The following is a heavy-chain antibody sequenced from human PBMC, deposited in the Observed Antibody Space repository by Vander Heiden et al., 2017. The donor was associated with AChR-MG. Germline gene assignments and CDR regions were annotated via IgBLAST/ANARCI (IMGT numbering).Heavy chain of an antibody. CDR1: GYTFTGYY. D-gene: IGHD5-18*01. V-gene: IGHV1-2*02. CDR3: ARTRTYSYGYYYGMDV. CDR2: INPNSGGT. Sequence: QVQLVQSGAEVKKPGPSVKVSCKASGYTFTGYYMPWVRQAPGQGLEWMGWINPNSGGTNYAQKFQGRVTMTRDTSISTAYMELSRLRSDDTAVYYCARTRTYSYGYYYGMDVWGQGTTVTVSS. J-gene: IGHJ6*02.